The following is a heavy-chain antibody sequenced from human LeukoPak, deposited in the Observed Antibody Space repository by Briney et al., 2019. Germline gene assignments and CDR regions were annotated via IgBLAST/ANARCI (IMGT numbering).Heavy chain of an antibody. CDR2: IYTSGCT. CDR3: ARMRARCSSTSCYRFDP. J-gene: IGHJ5*02. D-gene: IGHD2-2*02. CDR1: GGSISSGSYY. V-gene: IGHV4-61*02. Sequence: PSQTLSLTCTVSGGSISSGSYYWSWIRQPAGKGLEWIGRIYTSGCTNYNPSLKSRVTISVDTSKNQFSLKLSSVTAADTAVYYCARMRARCSSTSCYRFDPWGQGTLVTVSS.